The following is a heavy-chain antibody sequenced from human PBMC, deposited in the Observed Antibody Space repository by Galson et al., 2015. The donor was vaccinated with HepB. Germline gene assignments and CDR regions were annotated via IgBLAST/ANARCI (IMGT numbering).Heavy chain of an antibody. CDR1: GGTFSSYA. D-gene: IGHD3-22*01. V-gene: IGHV1-69*10. CDR3: ASLYYYDSSGYYYAVDY. CDR2: IIPILGIA. J-gene: IGHJ4*02. Sequence: SVKVPCKASGGTFSSYAISWVRQAPGQGLEWMGGIIPILGIANYAQKFQGRVTITADKSTSTAYMELSGLRSEDTAVYYCASLYYYDSSGYYYAVDYWGQGTLVTVSS.